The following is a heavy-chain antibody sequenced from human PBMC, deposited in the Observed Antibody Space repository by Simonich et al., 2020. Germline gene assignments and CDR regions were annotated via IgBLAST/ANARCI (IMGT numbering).Heavy chain of an antibody. J-gene: IGHJ1*01. D-gene: IGHD6-13*01. CDR1: GYTFTGYY. CDR3: ARSHIAAAGTGYFQH. CDR2: INPNSGGK. Sequence: QVQLVQSGAEVKKPGASVKVSCKASGYTFTGYYMHCVRQAPGQGLERMGWINPNSGGKNDAQKFQGRVTMTRDTSISTAYMELSRLRSDDTAVYYCARSHIAAAGTGYFQHWGQGTLVTVSS. V-gene: IGHV1-2*02.